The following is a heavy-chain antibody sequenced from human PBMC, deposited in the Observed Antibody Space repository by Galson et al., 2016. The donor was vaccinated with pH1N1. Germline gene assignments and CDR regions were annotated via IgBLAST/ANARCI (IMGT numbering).Heavy chain of an antibody. V-gene: IGHV4-34*01. D-gene: IGHD3-9*01. Sequence: SETLSLTCAVYGGSFTGYYWVWIRQPPGRGLEWVGEINQSGGTNYNASLKSRVTISADTSEKQLSLKLRSVTVADTAVYYCARGDAYDGYESTLRSFEYYYMDVWGKGTTVTVSS. CDR2: INQSGGT. CDR1: GGSFTGYY. CDR3: ARGDAYDGYESTLRSFEYYYMDV. J-gene: IGHJ6*03.